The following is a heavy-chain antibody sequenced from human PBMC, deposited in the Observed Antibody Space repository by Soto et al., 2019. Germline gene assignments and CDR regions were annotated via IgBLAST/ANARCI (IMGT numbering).Heavy chain of an antibody. CDR2: ISYDGSNK. J-gene: IGHJ4*02. CDR3: ATDVVPAAEYYFDY. Sequence: QVQLVESGGGVVQPGRSLRLSCAASGFTFSSYAMHWVRQAPGKGLEWVAFISYDGSNKYYADSVKGRFTISRDNSKNTLYLQMNSLRAEDTAVYYCATDVVPAAEYYFDYWGQGTLVTVSS. V-gene: IGHV3-30-3*01. D-gene: IGHD2-2*01. CDR1: GFTFSSYA.